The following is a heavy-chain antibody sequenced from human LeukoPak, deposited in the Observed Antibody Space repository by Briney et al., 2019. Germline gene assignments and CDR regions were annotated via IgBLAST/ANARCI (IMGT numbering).Heavy chain of an antibody. V-gene: IGHV6-1*01. J-gene: IGHJ5*02. CDR3: ARDGITGTRGQGTYNWFDP. Sequence: SQTLSLTCAISGDSVSSNSAAWNWIRQSPSRGLEWLGRTYYRSKWYNDYAVSVKSRITINPDTSKNQFSLQLNSVTPEDTAVYYCARDGITGTRGQGTYNWFDPWGQGTLVTVSS. D-gene: IGHD1-7*01. CDR1: GDSVSSNSAA. CDR2: TYYRSKWYN.